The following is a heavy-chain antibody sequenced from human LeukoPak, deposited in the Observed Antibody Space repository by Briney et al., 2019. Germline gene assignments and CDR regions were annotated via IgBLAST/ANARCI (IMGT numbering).Heavy chain of an antibody. CDR1: GGSISSSNW. CDR2: IYHSGST. CDR3: ARIPSPGWFDP. V-gene: IGHV4-4*02. J-gene: IGHJ5*02. Sequence: NTSETLSLTCAVSGGSISSSNWWSWVRQPPGKGLEWIGEIYHSGSTNYNPCLKSRVTISISTSKNQFSLKLTSVTAADTALYYCARIPSPGWFDPWGQGTLVTVSS.